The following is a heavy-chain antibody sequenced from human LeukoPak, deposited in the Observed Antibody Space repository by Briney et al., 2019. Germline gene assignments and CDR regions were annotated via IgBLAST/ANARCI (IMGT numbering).Heavy chain of an antibody. CDR2: ISYDAISK. CDR3: ARSSFFGVVPFDY. V-gene: IGHV3-30*04. J-gene: IGHJ4*02. CDR1: GFSFSSYT. D-gene: IGHD3-3*01. Sequence: GRSLRLSCAASGFSFSSYTMNWVRQAPDKGLEWVALISYDAISKYSADSVKGRFTISRDDSKNTLYLQMSSLRPEDTAVYYCARSSFFGVVPFDYWGQGTLVTVSS.